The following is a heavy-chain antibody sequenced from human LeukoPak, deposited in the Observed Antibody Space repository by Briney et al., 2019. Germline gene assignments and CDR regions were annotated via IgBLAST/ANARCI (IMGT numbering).Heavy chain of an antibody. CDR1: GGSFSGYY. CDR2: INHSGST. V-gene: IGHV4-34*01. Sequence: SQTLSLTCAVYGGSFSGYYWSWIRQPPGKGLEWIGEINHSGSTNYNPSLKSRVTISVDTSKNQFSLKLSSVTAADTAVYYCARGRGYSYGFSFDYWGQGTLVTVSS. D-gene: IGHD5-18*01. J-gene: IGHJ4*02. CDR3: ARGRGYSYGFSFDY.